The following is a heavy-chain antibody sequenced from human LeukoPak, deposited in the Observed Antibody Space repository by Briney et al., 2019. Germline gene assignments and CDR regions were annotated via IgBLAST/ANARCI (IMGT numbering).Heavy chain of an antibody. D-gene: IGHD3-9*01. CDR2: IYGGADR. CDR1: GLTVSSNH. Sequence: GGSLRLSCVASGLTVSSNHMSWVRQAPGKGLEWISVIYGGADRYYADSVKGRFTISRDNSKNTLYLHLNSLRAEDTAVYYCARVDFRGGYYDILTGYYPNHGMDVWGQGTTVTVSS. J-gene: IGHJ6*02. CDR3: ARVDFRGGYYDILTGYYPNHGMDV. V-gene: IGHV3-53*01.